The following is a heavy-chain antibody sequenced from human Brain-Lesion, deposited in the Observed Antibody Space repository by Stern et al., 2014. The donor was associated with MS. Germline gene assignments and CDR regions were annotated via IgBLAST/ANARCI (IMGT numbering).Heavy chain of an antibody. CDR1: GGPININNDN. V-gene: IGHV4-39*01. CDR3: VGLGDSSWMYDWFDP. CDR2: VFFGAKT. D-gene: IGHD6-13*01. Sequence: VQLVESGPGLWKPWGTRSLPATASGGPININNDNWGWTRQPPGKGWGWFGPVFFGAKTSYNPPPKGRVTFSADPPKNRFPPELNSVTAADTAVYYCVGLGDSSWMYDWFDPWGQGTLVTVSS. J-gene: IGHJ5*02.